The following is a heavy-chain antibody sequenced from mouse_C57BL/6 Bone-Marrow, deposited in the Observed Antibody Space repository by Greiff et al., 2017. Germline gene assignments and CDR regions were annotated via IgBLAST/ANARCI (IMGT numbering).Heavy chain of an antibody. J-gene: IGHJ4*01. Sequence: QVQLKESGPGLVAPSQSLSITCTVSGFSLTSYAISWVRQPPGKGLEWLGVIWTGEGTNYNSALKSRLSISKDNSKSQVFLKMNSLQTDDTARYYCARKYGNFYAMDYWGQGTSVTVSS. D-gene: IGHD2-10*02. V-gene: IGHV2-9-1*01. CDR1: GFSLTSYA. CDR3: ARKYGNFYAMDY. CDR2: IWTGEGT.